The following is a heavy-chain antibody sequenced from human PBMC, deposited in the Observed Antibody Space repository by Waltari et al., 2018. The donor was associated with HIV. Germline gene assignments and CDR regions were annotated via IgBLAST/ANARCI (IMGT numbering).Heavy chain of an antibody. CDR2: IKQDGSEE. D-gene: IGHD4-17*01. J-gene: IGHJ4*02. CDR3: TTPVTTRG. Sequence: EVHLVESGGGLVQPGGSLRLSCAASGFTFSSYCMYWVRQAPGKGLEWVANIKQDGSEENYVDSVKGRFTISRDNAKNSMYLQMNSLRAEDTAVYYCTTPVTTRGWGQGTLVTVSS. V-gene: IGHV3-7*03. CDR1: GFTFSSYC.